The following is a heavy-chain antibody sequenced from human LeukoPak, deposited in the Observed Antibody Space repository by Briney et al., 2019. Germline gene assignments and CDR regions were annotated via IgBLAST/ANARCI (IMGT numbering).Heavy chain of an antibody. CDR2: ISPSGGDT. D-gene: IGHD4-23*01. V-gene: IGHV1-2*02. J-gene: IGHJ3*02. Sequence: ASVKVSCKAFGYTFTGYYMHWVRQAPGQGLEWMGWISPSGGDTHYVRHFQGRVTMTRDTSINTAYMEVSRLTSDDTAVYYCARENEDYGGNSDAFDIWGQGTMVTVSS. CDR1: GYTFTGYY. CDR3: ARENEDYGGNSDAFDI.